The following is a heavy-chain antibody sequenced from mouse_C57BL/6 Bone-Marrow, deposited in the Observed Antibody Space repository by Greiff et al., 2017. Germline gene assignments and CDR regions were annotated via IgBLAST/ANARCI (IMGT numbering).Heavy chain of an antibody. CDR1: GYTFTSYT. D-gene: IGHD1-1*01. V-gene: IGHV1-4*01. J-gene: IGHJ3*01. CDR2: INPSSGYS. Sequence: VKLQESGAELARPGASVKMSCKASGYTFTSYTMHWVKQRPGQGLEWIGFINPSSGYSKYNQKFKDKATLTADKSSSTAYMQLSSLTSEDSAVYYCARSRSYWFAYWGQGTLVTVSA. CDR3: ARSRSYWFAY.